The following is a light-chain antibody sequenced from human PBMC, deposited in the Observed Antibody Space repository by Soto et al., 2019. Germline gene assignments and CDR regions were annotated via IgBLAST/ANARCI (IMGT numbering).Light chain of an antibody. CDR2: DAS. CDR1: KDIITY. J-gene: IGKJ2*01. CDR3: QQYNVVPPT. V-gene: IGKV1-33*01. Sequence: DIQMTQSQSSRWPFLEAEFTIPCRASKDIITYLNWFQQKPGKAPKLLIYDASNLENGVPSRFSGSGSGTDFTLTINSLQPDEIATYYCQQYNVVPPTFGQGTRLEI.